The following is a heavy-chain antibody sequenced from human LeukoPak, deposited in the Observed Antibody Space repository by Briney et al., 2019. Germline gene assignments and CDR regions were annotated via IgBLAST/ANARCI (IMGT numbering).Heavy chain of an antibody. Sequence: GGSLRLSCAASGFTFDDYAMHWVRQAPGKGLEWVSGISWNSGSIGYADSVKGRFTISRDNAKNSLYLQMNSLRAEDTALYYCAKDIGRYDYVSDAFDIWGQGTMVTVSS. V-gene: IGHV3-9*01. CDR2: ISWNSGSI. J-gene: IGHJ3*02. D-gene: IGHD3-16*01. CDR1: GFTFDDYA. CDR3: AKDIGRYDYVSDAFDI.